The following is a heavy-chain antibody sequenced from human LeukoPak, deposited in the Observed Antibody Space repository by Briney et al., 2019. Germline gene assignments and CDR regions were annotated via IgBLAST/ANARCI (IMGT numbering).Heavy chain of an antibody. CDR2: INHSGST. CDR3: ARGTTGFRTKQSRASYNYYMDV. CDR1: GGYLSGYY. D-gene: IGHD1-1*01. V-gene: IGHV4-34*01. J-gene: IGHJ6*03. Sequence: SETLSLTCAVYGGYLSGYYWSGIRQPPGKGLEWIGEINHSGSTNYNPSLKSRVTISVDTSKNQFSLKLSSVTAADTAVYYCARGTTGFRTKQSRASYNYYMDVWGKGTTVTVSS.